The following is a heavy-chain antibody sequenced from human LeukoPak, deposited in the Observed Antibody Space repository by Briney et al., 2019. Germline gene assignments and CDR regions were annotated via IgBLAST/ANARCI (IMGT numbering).Heavy chain of an antibody. J-gene: IGHJ4*02. CDR2: ISSSSSTI. Sequence: PGGSLRLSCAASGFTFSSYSMNWVRQAPGKGLEWVSYISSSSSTIYYADSVKGRFTISRDNAKNSLYLHMNSLRAEDTSVYYCASSNWNYYNYWGQGTLATVSS. V-gene: IGHV3-48*01. D-gene: IGHD1-20*01. CDR1: GFTFSSYS. CDR3: ASSNWNYYNY.